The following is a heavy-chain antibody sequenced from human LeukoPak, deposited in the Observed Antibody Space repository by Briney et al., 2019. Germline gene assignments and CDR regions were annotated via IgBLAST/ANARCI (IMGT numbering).Heavy chain of an antibody. Sequence: GGSLRLSCAASGFTFSSYSMNWVRQAPGKGLEWVSSITSSRSYIYYADSVEGRFTISRDNARNSLYLQMNSLRAEDTAVYYCARAHIGYCSTSSCYATDYWGQGTLVTVSS. D-gene: IGHD2-2*01. CDR2: ITSSRSYI. V-gene: IGHV3-21*01. CDR3: ARAHIGYCSTSSCYATDY. CDR1: GFTFSSYS. J-gene: IGHJ4*02.